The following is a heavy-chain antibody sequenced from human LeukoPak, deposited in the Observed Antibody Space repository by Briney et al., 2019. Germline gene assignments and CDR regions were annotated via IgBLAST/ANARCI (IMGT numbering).Heavy chain of an antibody. V-gene: IGHV4-61*08. CDR1: GDSISSGDYY. CDR2: IYYSGST. Sequence: SETLSLTCTVSGDSISSGDYYWSWIRQPPGKGLEWIGYIYYSGSTNYNPSLKSRVTISVDTSKNQFSLKLSSVTAADTAVYYCARAVADRHYYYYMDVWGKGTTVTISS. J-gene: IGHJ6*03. D-gene: IGHD6-19*01. CDR3: ARAVADRHYYYYMDV.